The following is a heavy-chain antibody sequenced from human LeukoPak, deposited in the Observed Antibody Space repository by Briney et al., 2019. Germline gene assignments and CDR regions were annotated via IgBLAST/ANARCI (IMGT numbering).Heavy chain of an antibody. D-gene: IGHD1/OR15-1a*01. V-gene: IGHV3-30*18. J-gene: IGHJ4*01. CDR1: GFTFGTFG. CDR3: TKLNNYDDY. CDR2: ISDDGSHQ. Sequence: GGSLRLSCTASGFTFGTFGMHWVRQAPGKGQEWVAAISDDGSHQYYIDSVRGRSSISRDNSKNTVYLQMTSLRADDTAVYYCTKLNNYDDYWGHGTQVTVSS.